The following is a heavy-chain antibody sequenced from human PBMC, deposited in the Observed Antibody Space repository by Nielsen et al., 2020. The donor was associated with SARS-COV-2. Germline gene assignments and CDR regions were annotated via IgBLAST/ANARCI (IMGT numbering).Heavy chain of an antibody. CDR2: IYSGGAI. Sequence: GVLKISCAASGFSVSSDYMSWVRQSPEKGLEWVAVIYSGGAIHYADSVKGRFTISRDNSKNTVYLQMNSLRADDTAVYFCARDFHSPGELSSWYFDLWGRGTLVTVSS. V-gene: IGHV3-53*01. D-gene: IGHD3-10*01. J-gene: IGHJ2*01. CDR3: ARDFHSPGELSSWYFDL. CDR1: GFSVSSDY.